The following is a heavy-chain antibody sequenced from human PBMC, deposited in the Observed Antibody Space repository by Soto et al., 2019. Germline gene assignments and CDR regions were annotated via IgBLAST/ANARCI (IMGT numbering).Heavy chain of an antibody. J-gene: IGHJ6*02. V-gene: IGHV3-30*18. CDR3: AKGAEGGAYYGMDV. CDR1: GFTFSKYG. CDR2: ISYDGSNK. D-gene: IGHD3-16*01. Sequence: GSLLLSCAASGFTFSKYGMHWVRQAPGKGLEWVAVISYDGSNKYYADSVKGRFTISRDKSTNTLYVQMNSLRVEDTAVYYCAKGAEGGAYYGMDVWGQGTTVTVS.